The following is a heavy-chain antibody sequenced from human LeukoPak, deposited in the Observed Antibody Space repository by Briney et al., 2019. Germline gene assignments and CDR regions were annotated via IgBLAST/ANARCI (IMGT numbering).Heavy chain of an antibody. D-gene: IGHD3-22*01. J-gene: IGHJ1*01. CDR2: IIPIFGTA. Sequence: SVKVSCKASGGTFSSYATSWVRQAPGQGLEWMGGIIPIFGTANYAQKFQGRVTITADESTSTAYMELSSLRSEDTAVYYCARDIGYYDSRKESYPPFQHWGQGTLVTVSS. V-gene: IGHV1-69*13. CDR1: GGTFSSYA. CDR3: ARDIGYYDSRKESYPPFQH.